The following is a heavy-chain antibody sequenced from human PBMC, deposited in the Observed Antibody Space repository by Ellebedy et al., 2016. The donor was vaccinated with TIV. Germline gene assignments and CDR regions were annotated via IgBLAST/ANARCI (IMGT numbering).Heavy chain of an antibody. CDR1: GFTVGSKY. D-gene: IGHD6-13*01. J-gene: IGHJ6*02. V-gene: IGHV3-53*01. CDR3: ARDPGPYSSSWYSPYHYYYGMDV. Sequence: GESLKISCAASGFTVGSKYMTWVRQAPGKGLEWVSIIYTNGDTYYADSVKGRFTISRATSKNTLYLQMNSLRAEDTAVYYCARDPGPYSSSWYSPYHYYYGMDVWGQGTTVTVSS. CDR2: IYTNGDT.